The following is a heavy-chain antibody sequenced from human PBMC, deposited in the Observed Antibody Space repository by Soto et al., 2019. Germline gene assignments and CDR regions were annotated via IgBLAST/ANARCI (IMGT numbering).Heavy chain of an antibody. D-gene: IGHD6-13*01. V-gene: IGHV4-39*07. CDR3: AVSSSWYRETQSMDV. J-gene: IGHJ6*02. CDR2: IYYSGST. CDR1: GGSISSSSYY. Sequence: SETLSLTCTVSGGSISSSSYYWGWIRQPPGKGLEWIGSIYYSGSTYYNPSLKSRVTISVDTSKNQFSRKLSSVTAADTAVYYCAVSSSWYRETQSMDVWGQGTTVTVSS.